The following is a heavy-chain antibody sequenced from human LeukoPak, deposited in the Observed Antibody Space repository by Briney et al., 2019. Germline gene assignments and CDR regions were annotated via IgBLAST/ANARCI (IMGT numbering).Heavy chain of an antibody. CDR1: GGSFSGYY. J-gene: IGHJ5*02. V-gene: IGHV4-34*01. D-gene: IGHD5-24*01. Sequence: SETLSLTCAVYGGSFSGYYWSWIRQPPGKGLEWIGEINHSGSTNYNPSLKSRITISVDTSKNQFSLKLSSVTAADTAVYYCAREKLNRFDPWGQGTLVTVSS. CDR2: INHSGST. CDR3: AREKLNRFDP.